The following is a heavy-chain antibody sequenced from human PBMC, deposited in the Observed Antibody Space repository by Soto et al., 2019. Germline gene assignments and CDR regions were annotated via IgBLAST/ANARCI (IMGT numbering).Heavy chain of an antibody. D-gene: IGHD1-26*01. CDR3: ARGPYSHLLFDF. CDR2: IYYSGST. CDR1: GGSISSGTNY. Sequence: PSETLSLTCTVSGGSISSGTNYWSWIRQHPGKGLEWIGYIYYSGSTYYNPSLKSRVTISVDTSKNQFSLKLSSVTSADTAVYYCARGPYSHLLFDFWGLGTLVTVSS. J-gene: IGHJ4*02. V-gene: IGHV4-31*03.